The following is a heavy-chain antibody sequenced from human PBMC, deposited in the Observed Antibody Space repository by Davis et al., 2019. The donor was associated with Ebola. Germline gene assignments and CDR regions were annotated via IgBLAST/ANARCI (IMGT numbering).Heavy chain of an antibody. CDR3: ARGGFTGYSSSWPAY. Sequence: ASVKVSCKASGYTFTGYYMHWVRQAPGQGLEWMGWINPNSGGTNYAQKFQGRVTMTRDTSISTAYMELSRLRSDDTAVYYCARGGFTGYSSSWPAYWGQGALVTVSS. D-gene: IGHD6-13*01. CDR1: GYTFTGYY. J-gene: IGHJ4*02. CDR2: INPNSGGT. V-gene: IGHV1-2*02.